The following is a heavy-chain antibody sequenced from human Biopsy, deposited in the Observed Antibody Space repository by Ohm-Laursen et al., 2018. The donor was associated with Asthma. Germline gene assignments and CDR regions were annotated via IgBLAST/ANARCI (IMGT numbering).Heavy chain of an antibody. CDR1: GFTFSNAW. V-gene: IGHV3-11*01. D-gene: IGHD3-10*01. Sequence: GSLRLSCTASGFTFSNAWMSWIRQAPGKGLEWVSYISSSGSTIYYADSVKGRFTISRDNAKNSLYLQMNSLRAEDTAVYYCARDREVYGSGIGALYYYYYYGMDVWGQGTTVTDSS. CDR2: ISSSGSTI. CDR3: ARDREVYGSGIGALYYYYYYGMDV. J-gene: IGHJ6*02.